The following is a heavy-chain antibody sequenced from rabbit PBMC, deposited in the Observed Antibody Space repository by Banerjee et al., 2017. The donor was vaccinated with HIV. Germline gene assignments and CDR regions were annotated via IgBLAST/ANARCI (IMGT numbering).Heavy chain of an antibody. Sequence: QEQLEESGGGLVQPEGSLTLTCTASGFSFSNKYVMCWVRQAPGKGLEWIACINTNSGNAVYASWAKGRFTISKTSSTVDPHMTSLTAADTATYFCARDRGDWGYYFTLWGPGTLVTVS. CDR2: INTNSGNA. V-gene: IGHV1S45*01. J-gene: IGHJ4*01. D-gene: IGHD4-1*01. CDR1: GFSFSNKYV. CDR3: ARDRGDWGYYFTL.